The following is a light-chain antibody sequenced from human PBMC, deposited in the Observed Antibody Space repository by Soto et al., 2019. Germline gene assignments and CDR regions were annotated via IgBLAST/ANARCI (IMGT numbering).Light chain of an antibody. CDR2: EVN. V-gene: IGLV2-14*01. CDR1: SSDVGGYNY. Sequence: QSVLTQPASVSGSPGQSITISCTGTSSDVGGYNYVSWYQHHPGKAPKLMIYEVNSRPSGVSDCFSGSKSGNTASLTISGLQGADEAHYYCSSYASSSAHVLFGGGTQLTVL. CDR3: SSYASSSAHVL. J-gene: IGLJ2*01.